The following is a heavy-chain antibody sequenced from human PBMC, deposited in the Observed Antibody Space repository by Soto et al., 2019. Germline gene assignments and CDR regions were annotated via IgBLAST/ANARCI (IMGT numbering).Heavy chain of an antibody. CDR3: ARDWYFYGSGSPNHMDV. D-gene: IGHD3-10*01. J-gene: IGHJ6*02. CDR1: GYTFSNYG. Sequence: QVQLVQSGDEMRKPGASVKVSCQASGYTFSNYGITWVRQAPGQGLEWMGWISAHNGNSKYAQSLQGRLTLTTDTSTSTAYMGLRSLRSDDTAVYYCARDWYFYGSGSPNHMDVWGQGTTVSVSS. CDR2: ISAHNGNS. V-gene: IGHV1-18*01.